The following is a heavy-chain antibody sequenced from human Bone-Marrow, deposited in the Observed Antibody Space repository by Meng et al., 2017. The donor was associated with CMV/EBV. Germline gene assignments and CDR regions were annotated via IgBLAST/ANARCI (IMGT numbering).Heavy chain of an antibody. D-gene: IGHD1-1*01. CDR2: ISDSGGRT. CDR1: GFTYSDYG. V-gene: IGHV3-23*01. Sequence: EVQLLESGGDLVQPGWSLRLSCAASGFTYSDYGMGWVRQAPGKGLEWVATISDSGGRTNYADSGKGRFTISRDNSKNTLYLQMNSLRAEDTAIYYCANVAQGTHYWGQGTLVTVSS. J-gene: IGHJ4*02. CDR3: ANVAQGTHY.